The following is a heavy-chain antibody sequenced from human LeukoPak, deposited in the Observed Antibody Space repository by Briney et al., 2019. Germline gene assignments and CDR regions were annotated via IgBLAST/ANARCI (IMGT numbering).Heavy chain of an antibody. CDR3: ANDFWSGYPVD. J-gene: IGHJ4*02. Sequence: PGGSLRLSCAASGFTFSSYGMHWVRQAPGKGLEWVAVISYNGSNKYYADSVKGRFTISRDNSKNTLYLQMNSLRAEDTAVYYCANDFWSGYPVDWGQGTLVTVSS. CDR1: GFTFSSYG. CDR2: ISYNGSNK. V-gene: IGHV3-30*18. D-gene: IGHD3-3*01.